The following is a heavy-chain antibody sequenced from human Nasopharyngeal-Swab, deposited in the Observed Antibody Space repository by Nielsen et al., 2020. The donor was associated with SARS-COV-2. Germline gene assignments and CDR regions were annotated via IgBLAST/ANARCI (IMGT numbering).Heavy chain of an antibody. J-gene: IGHJ4*02. Sequence: ASVKASCKASGYTFTSYYMHWVRQAPGQGLEWMGIINPSGGSTSYAQKFQGRVTMTRDTSTSTVYMELSSLRSEDTAVYYCARPTSPYYFDYWGQGTLVTVSS. V-gene: IGHV1-46*01. CDR3: ARPTSPYYFDY. CDR1: GYTFTSYY. CDR2: INPSGGST.